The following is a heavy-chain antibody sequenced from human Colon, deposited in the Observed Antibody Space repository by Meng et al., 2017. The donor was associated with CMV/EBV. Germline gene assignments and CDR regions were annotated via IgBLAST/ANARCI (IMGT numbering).Heavy chain of an antibody. J-gene: IGHJ6*02. V-gene: IGHV3-21*01. CDR1: GSTFSTYS. Sequence: GGSLRLSCAASGSTFSTYSMNWVRQAPGKGLEWVSSISTSSSYIYYANSVRGRFTISRDNAKNSLYLQMDSLRAEDTAVYYCASVDCSSTSCYAQSYYYGMGVWGQGTTVTVSS. CDR3: ASVDCSSTSCYAQSYYYGMGV. CDR2: ISTSSSYI. D-gene: IGHD2-2*01.